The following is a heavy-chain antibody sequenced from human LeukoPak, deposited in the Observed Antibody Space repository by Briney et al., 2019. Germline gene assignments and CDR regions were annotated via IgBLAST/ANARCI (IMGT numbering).Heavy chain of an antibody. V-gene: IGHV3-53*01. D-gene: IGHD1-26*01. Sequence: GGSLRLSCAASGFTVSSNYVSWVRQAPGKGLEWVSVIYSGGSTYYADSVKGRFTISRDNSKNTLYLQMNSLRAEDTAVYYCARVATSGSYYFDYWGQGTLVTVSS. CDR2: IYSGGST. CDR1: GFTVSSNY. CDR3: ARVATSGSYYFDY. J-gene: IGHJ4*02.